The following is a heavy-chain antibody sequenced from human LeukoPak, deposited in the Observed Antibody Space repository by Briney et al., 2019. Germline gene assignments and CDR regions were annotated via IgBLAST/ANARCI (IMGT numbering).Heavy chain of an antibody. J-gene: IGHJ4*02. CDR1: GFTFSAYE. D-gene: IGHD1-1*01. Sequence: GGSLRLSCAASGFTFSAYEMNWVRQAPGKGLEWVSYINSRGNTKHYSDSVKGRFTGSRDNAKNSLYLQMNSLRAEDTAMYYCARDQNWSPDWWGQGTLVTVSS. V-gene: IGHV3-48*03. CDR3: ARDQNWSPDW. CDR2: INSRGNTK.